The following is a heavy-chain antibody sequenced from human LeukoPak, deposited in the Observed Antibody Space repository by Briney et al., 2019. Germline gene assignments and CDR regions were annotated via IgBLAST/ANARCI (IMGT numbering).Heavy chain of an antibody. V-gene: IGHV1-69*05. D-gene: IGHD2-2*01. J-gene: IGHJ6*03. CDR2: IIPIFGTA. CDR1: GGTFSSYA. CDR3: ARGEDIVVVGYYYYMDV. Sequence: GVSVKVSCKASGGTFSSYAISWVRQAPGQGLEWMGGIIPIFGTANYAQKFQGRVTITTDESTSTAYMELSSLRSEDTAVYYCARGEDIVVVGYYYYMDVWGKGTTVTVSS.